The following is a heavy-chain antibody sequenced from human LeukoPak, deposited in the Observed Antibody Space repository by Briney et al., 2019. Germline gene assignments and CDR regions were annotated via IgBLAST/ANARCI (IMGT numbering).Heavy chain of an antibody. CDR3: ARKTYYYDTNPAGWFDT. CDR1: GFTFSDYW. CDR2: INQDGSAK. V-gene: IGHV3-7*01. Sequence: GGSLRLSCAASGFTFSDYWMSWVRQAPGKGLEWVANINQDGSAKNYVDSVRGRFTISRDNSKNSLYLQMNSLRAEDTAIYFCARKTYYYDTNPAGWFDTWGQGTLGTVSS. D-gene: IGHD3-22*01. J-gene: IGHJ5*02.